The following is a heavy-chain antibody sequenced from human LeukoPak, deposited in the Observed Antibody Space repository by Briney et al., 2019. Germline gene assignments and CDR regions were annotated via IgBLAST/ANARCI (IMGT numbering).Heavy chain of an antibody. CDR3: ARESSYYDSSAYYLGYGTQSYFDY. CDR1: GASISSYY. D-gene: IGHD3-22*01. Sequence: PSEPLSLPCTVSGASISSYYWSWIRQPPGKGLEWVGYIYYSGSNSYNPSLKSRVTISVDATKNQFSLKLSSVTAADTAVYYCARESSYYDSSAYYLGYGTQSYFDYWGQGALVTVSS. CDR2: IYYSGSN. J-gene: IGHJ4*02. V-gene: IGHV4-59*01.